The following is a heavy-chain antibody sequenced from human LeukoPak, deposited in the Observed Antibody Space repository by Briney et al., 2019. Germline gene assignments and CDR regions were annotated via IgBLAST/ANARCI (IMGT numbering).Heavy chain of an antibody. D-gene: IGHD2-2*01. Sequence: GGSLRLSCAASGFTVSSNYMSWVRQAPGKGLEWVSVIYSGGSTYYADSVKGRFTISRDNSENTLYLQMNSLRAEDTAVYYCTLVPPHPLGQGTLVTVSS. V-gene: IGHV3-66*01. J-gene: IGHJ5*02. CDR3: TLVPPHP. CDR2: IYSGGST. CDR1: GFTVSSNY.